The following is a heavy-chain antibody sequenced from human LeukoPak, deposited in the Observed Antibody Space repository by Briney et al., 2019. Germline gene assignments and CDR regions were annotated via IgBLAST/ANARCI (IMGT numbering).Heavy chain of an antibody. Sequence: SETLSLTCTVSGGSNSSYYWSWIRQPPGKGLEWIGYIYYSGSTDYNPSLKSRVTISVDTSKNQFSLKLSSVTAADTAVYYCARVVTAVHFDYWGQGTLVTVSS. CDR2: IYYSGST. CDR1: GGSNSSYY. J-gene: IGHJ4*02. CDR3: ARVVTAVHFDY. D-gene: IGHD3-10*01. V-gene: IGHV4-59*12.